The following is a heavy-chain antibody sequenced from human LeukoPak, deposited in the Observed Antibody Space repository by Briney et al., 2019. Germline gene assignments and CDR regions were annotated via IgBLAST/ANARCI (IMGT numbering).Heavy chain of an antibody. CDR3: ARDQYSTSAAGINNWFDP. D-gene: IGHD6-13*01. Sequence: PSETLSLTCTVSGGSISSYYWSWIRQAPGKGLEWIGYIYYSGSTNYNPSLKSRVTISVDTSKNQFSLKLSSVTAADTAVYYCARDQYSTSAAGINNWFDPWGQGTLVTVSS. V-gene: IGHV4-59*01. CDR1: GGSISSYY. CDR2: IYYSGST. J-gene: IGHJ5*02.